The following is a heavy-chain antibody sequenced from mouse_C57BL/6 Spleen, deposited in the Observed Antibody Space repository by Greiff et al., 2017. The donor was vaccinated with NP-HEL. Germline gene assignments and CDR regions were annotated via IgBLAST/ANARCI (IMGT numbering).Heavy chain of an antibody. D-gene: IGHD1-1*01. J-gene: IGHJ2*01. V-gene: IGHV1-80*01. CDR1: GYAFSSYW. Sequence: VQLQQSGAELVKPGASVKISCKASGYAFSSYWMNWVKQRPGKGLEWIGQIYPGDGDTTYNGKFKGKATLTAVKSSSTAYMQLRSLTSEDSAVYFCARAEVYNDGSSYVYYFDYWGQGTTLTVSS. CDR2: IYPGDGDT. CDR3: ARAEVYNDGSSYVYYFDY.